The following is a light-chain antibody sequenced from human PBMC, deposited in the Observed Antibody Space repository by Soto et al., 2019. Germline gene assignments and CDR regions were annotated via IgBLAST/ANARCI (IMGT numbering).Light chain of an antibody. V-gene: IGKV3-20*01. CDR2: GAS. CDR1: QSVSSSY. J-gene: IGKJ1*01. Sequence: EIVFTQSPRTLSLSPLERSTLSCRASQSVSSSYLAWYQQKPGQAPRLLIYGASSRATGIPDRFSGSGSGTDFTLTISRLEPEDFAVYYCQQYPWTFGQGTKVDIK. CDR3: QQYPWT.